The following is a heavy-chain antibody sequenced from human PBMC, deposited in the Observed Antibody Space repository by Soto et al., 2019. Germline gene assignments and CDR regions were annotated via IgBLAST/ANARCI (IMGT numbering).Heavy chain of an antibody. CDR1: GYTFTSYG. Sequence: ASVKVSCKASGYTFTSYGISWVRQSPGQGLEWMGWISAYNGNTNYAQKLQGRVTMTTDTSTSTAYMELRSLRSDDTAVYYCARDDDSSPSYYYYGIDVWSQGTTVTVSS. CDR2: ISAYNGNT. CDR3: ARDDDSSPSYYYYGIDV. J-gene: IGHJ6*02. V-gene: IGHV1-18*01. D-gene: IGHD3-22*01.